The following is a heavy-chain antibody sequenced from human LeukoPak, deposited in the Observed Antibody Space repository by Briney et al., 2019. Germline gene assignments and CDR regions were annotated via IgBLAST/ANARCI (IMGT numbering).Heavy chain of an antibody. D-gene: IGHD7-27*01. J-gene: IGHJ3*02. CDR1: GGSISSGDYY. CDR3: ARGELGMDAFDI. CDR2: IYYSGST. Sequence: SQTLSLTCTISGGSISSGDYYWSWIRQPPGKGLEWIGYIYYSGSTYYNPSLKSRVTISVDTSKNQFSLKLSSVTAADTAVYYCARGELGMDAFDIWGQGTMVTVSS. V-gene: IGHV4-30-4*08.